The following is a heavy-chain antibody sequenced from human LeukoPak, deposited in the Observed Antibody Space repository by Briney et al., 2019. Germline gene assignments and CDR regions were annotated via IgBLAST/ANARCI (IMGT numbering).Heavy chain of an antibody. J-gene: IGHJ2*01. CDR2: IYYSGST. D-gene: IGHD3-22*01. CDR3: ARASPYDSSGYYFGAFDL. Sequence: SETLSLTCTVSGGSISSGGYYWSWIRQHPGTGLEWIGYIYYSGSTYYNPSLKSRVTISVDTSKNQFSLKLSSVTAADTAVYYCARASPYDSSGYYFGAFDLWGRGTLVTVSS. V-gene: IGHV4-31*03. CDR1: GGSISSGGYY.